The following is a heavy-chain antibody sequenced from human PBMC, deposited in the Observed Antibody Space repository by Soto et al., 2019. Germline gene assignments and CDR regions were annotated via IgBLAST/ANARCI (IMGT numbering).Heavy chain of an antibody. V-gene: IGHV3-49*04. Sequence: EVRLVESGGGLVQSGRSLRLSCTGSGFTFGNYALSWVRQAPGKGLEWVGFIRSKADGGTADYAASVKGRITISRDDSKSIAYLEINSLQTEDTAVYYCTRYYYESSGYYVHWGQGTLVTVSS. CDR1: GFTFGNYA. CDR3: TRYYYESSGYYVH. D-gene: IGHD3-22*01. J-gene: IGHJ4*02. CDR2: IRSKADGGTA.